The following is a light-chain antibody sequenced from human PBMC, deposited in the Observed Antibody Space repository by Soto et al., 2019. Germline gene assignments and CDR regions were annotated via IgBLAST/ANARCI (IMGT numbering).Light chain of an antibody. V-gene: IGLV2-14*03. Sequence: QSALTQPASVSGSPGQLITISCTGTSSDIGGYNYVSWYQQHPGKAPKLMIYDVSDRPSGVSNRFSGSKSGNTASLTISGLQAEDEADYYCASYASSNTVLFGGGTQLTVL. CDR2: DVS. CDR1: SSDIGGYNY. J-gene: IGLJ2*01. CDR3: ASYASSNTVL.